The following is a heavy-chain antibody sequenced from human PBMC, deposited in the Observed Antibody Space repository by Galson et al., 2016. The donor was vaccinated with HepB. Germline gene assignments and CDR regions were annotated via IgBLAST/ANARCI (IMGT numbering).Heavy chain of an antibody. CDR2: IGFNPNNL. Sequence: SLRLSCAVSGFNFNIYRMNWVRQAPGKGLERVAAIGFNPNNLYYADSVKGRFTIARDNTRSSLFLQMNSLTVEDTAVYFCARDHSLGPGVVYYFDKWGQGTLVTVSS. D-gene: IGHD3-10*01. J-gene: IGHJ4*02. CDR3: ARDHSLGPGVVYYFDK. V-gene: IGHV3-21*01. CDR1: GFNFNIYR.